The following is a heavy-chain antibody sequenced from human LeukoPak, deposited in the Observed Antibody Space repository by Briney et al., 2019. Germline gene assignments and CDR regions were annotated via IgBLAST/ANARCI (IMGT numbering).Heavy chain of an antibody. CDR3: ARESHAYDSSGYFDY. J-gene: IGHJ4*02. V-gene: IGHV3-66*03. Sequence: GGSLRLSCTVSGFTVSSNSMSWVRQAPGKGLEWVSFIYSDNTHYSDSVKGRFTISRDNSKNTLYLQMNSLRAEDTAVYYCARESHAYDSSGYFDYWGQGTLVTVSS. D-gene: IGHD3-22*01. CDR1: GFTVSSNS. CDR2: IYSDNT.